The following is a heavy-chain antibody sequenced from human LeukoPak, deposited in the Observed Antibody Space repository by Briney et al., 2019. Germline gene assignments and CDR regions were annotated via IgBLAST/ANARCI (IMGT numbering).Heavy chain of an antibody. CDR2: INPNSGGT. V-gene: IGHV1-2*02. CDR3: ARAYTVATIRRYFDY. D-gene: IGHD5-12*01. CDR1: GYTFTGYY. J-gene: IGHJ4*02. Sequence: ASVKVSCKASGYTFTGYYMHWVRQAPGQGLEWMGWINPNSGGTNYAQKFQGRVTMTRDTSLSTAYMELSRLRSDDTAVYYCARAYTVATIRRYFDYWGQGTLVTVSS.